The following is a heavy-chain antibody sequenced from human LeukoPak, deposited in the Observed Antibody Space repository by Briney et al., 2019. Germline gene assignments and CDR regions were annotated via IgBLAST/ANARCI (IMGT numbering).Heavy chain of an antibody. V-gene: IGHV3-23*01. CDR1: GFTFSNYA. Sequence: GGSLRLSCAASGFTFSNYAMIWVRQAPGKGLQWVSVISAGGVSLFSGSGSATYYADSVEGRFTISRDNSKNTLYLQMNSLRADDTAVYYCAKMSGVVWFGELRLPFDYWGQGTLVTVSS. J-gene: IGHJ4*02. D-gene: IGHD3-10*01. CDR2: ISAGGVSLFSGSGSAT. CDR3: AKMSGVVWFGELRLPFDY.